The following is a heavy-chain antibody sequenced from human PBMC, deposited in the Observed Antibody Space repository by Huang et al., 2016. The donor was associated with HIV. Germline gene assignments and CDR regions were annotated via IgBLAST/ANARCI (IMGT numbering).Heavy chain of an antibody. V-gene: IGHV3-30*18. D-gene: IGHD2-15*01. CDR2: ISEDGRND. J-gene: IGHJ4*02. CDR3: AKESRWYSDLDN. CDR1: GFTFSNFG. Sequence: QVQLVESGGGVVQPGRSLRLSCAASGFTFSNFGMHWVRQAPGKGLEWVAVISEDGRNDYYSEAVKGRFTISRDNPMDTLYLQMNSLRPDDTAVYYCAKESRWYSDLDNWGQGTLVTVSS.